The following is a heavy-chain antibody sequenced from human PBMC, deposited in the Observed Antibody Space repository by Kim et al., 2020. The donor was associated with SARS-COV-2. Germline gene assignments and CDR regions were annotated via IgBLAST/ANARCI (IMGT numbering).Heavy chain of an antibody. CDR3: ARGNVVVVAATRNYYYYGMDV. J-gene: IGHJ6*02. D-gene: IGHD2-15*01. CDR1: GFTFSDYY. V-gene: IGHV3-11*05. CDR2: ISSSSSYT. Sequence: GGSLRLSCAASGFTFSDYYMSWIRQAPGKGLEWVSYISSSSSYTNYADSVKGRFTISRDNAKNSLYLQMNSLRAEDTAVYYCARGNVVVVAATRNYYYYGMDVWGQGTTVTVSS.